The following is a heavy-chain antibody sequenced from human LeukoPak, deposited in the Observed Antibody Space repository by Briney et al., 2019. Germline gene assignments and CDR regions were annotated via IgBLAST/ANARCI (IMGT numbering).Heavy chain of an antibody. CDR1: GFTFSSYG. Sequence: GGSLRLSCAASGFTFSSYGMSWVRQAPGKGLDWVSAISGSGGSTYYADSVKGRFTISRDNSKNTLYLQMNSLRAEDTAVYYCARGLGSYGYYFDYWGQGTLVTVSS. D-gene: IGHD3-10*01. J-gene: IGHJ4*02. CDR3: ARGLGSYGYYFDY. V-gene: IGHV3-23*01. CDR2: ISGSGGST.